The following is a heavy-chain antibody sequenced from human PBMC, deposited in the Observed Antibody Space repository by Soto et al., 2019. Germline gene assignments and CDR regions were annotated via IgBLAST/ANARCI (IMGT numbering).Heavy chain of an antibody. CDR3: ATAPVGVFYNAMDV. CDR2: ISDDGSSM. CDR1: GFTFRNYE. D-gene: IGHD1-26*01. Sequence: EMQVAESGGGLVQPGGSLRLSCAASGFTFRNYEMNWVRQAPGRGLEWLSYISDDGSSMQYAESVNGRFTISRDNTKASLYLQMSSLRGDDTAVYYCATAPVGVFYNAMDVWGQGVTVTVSS. V-gene: IGHV3-48*03. J-gene: IGHJ6*02.